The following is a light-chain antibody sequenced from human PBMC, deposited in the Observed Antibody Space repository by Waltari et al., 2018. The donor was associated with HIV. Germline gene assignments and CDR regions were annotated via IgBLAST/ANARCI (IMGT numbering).Light chain of an antibody. Sequence: QSALTQPASVSGSPAQSITISCTGTSSDVGGYIYVSWYQQHPGKAPKPMIYDVSDRPSGVSNRFSGSKSGNTASLTISGLQAEDEADYYCSSYTSSSTYVFGTGTKVTVL. V-gene: IGLV2-14*03. CDR3: SSYTSSSTYV. J-gene: IGLJ1*01. CDR1: SSDVGGYIY. CDR2: DVS.